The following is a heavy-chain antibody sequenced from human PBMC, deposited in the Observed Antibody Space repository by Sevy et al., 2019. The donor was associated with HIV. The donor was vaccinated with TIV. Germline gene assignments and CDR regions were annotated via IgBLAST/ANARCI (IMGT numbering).Heavy chain of an antibody. J-gene: IGHJ6*02. CDR3: ARDSCSGWAVTNYYGMDV. CDR1: GYTFTSYG. CDR2: ISAYNGNT. V-gene: IGHV1-18*01. Sequence: ASMKVSCKASGYTFTSYGISWVRQAPGQGLEWMGWISAYNGNTNYAQKLQGRVTMTTDTSTSTAYMELRMLRADDTAVYYCARDSCSGWAVTNYYGMDVWGQGTTVTVSS. D-gene: IGHD4-4*01.